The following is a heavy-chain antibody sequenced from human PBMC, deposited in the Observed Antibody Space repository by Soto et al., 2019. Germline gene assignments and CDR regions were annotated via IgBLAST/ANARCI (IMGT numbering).Heavy chain of an antibody. D-gene: IGHD2-15*01. CDR1: GYSITSGYY. Sequence: SETLSLTCAVSGYSITSGYYWGWIRQPPGKGLEWIGHIYISGTTMYNPSLKSRVTMSVDPPKNQLSLKLTSVTAADTAVYYCARINGGSPDFWGQGTLVTVSS. V-gene: IGHV4-38-2*01. CDR2: IYISGTT. CDR3: ARINGGSPDF. J-gene: IGHJ4*02.